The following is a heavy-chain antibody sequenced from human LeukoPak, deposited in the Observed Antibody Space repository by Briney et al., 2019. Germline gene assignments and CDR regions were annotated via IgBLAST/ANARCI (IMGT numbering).Heavy chain of an antibody. D-gene: IGHD6-6*01. Sequence: GGSLRLSCAASGFTFSSYSMNWVRQAPGKGLEWVSSISSSSSYIYYADSVEGRFTISRDNAKNSLYLQMNSLRAEDTAVYYCARWRAYSSSPFDHWGQGTLVTVSS. CDR2: ISSSSSYI. V-gene: IGHV3-21*01. J-gene: IGHJ4*02. CDR3: ARWRAYSSSPFDH. CDR1: GFTFSSYS.